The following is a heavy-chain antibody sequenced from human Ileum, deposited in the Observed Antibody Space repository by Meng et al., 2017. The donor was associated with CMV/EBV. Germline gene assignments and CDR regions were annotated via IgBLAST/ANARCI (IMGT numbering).Heavy chain of an antibody. CDR1: GFSSSSYS. D-gene: IGHD2-2*01. CDR3: VRGEYQLESDGMDV. J-gene: IGHJ6*02. V-gene: IGHV3-21*01. Sequence: GGSLRLSCAASGFSSSSYSMNWVRQALGKGLEWVSSIGRSRTYIYYADSVKGRFTISRDNAKNSVNLQMNSLRAEDTAVYYCVRGEYQLESDGMDVWGQGTRVTVSS. CDR2: IGRSRTYI.